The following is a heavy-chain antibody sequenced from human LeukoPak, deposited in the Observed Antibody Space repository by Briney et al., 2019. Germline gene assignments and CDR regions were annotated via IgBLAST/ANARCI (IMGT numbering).Heavy chain of an antibody. V-gene: IGHV4-30-4*08. CDR3: ARDLGNSYGFGY. J-gene: IGHJ4*02. CDR1: GGSFSGYY. Sequence: SETLSLTCAVYGGSFSGYYWSWIRQPPGKGLEWIGYIYYSGSTYYNPSLKSRVTISVDTSKNQFSLKLSSVTAADTAVYYCARDLGNSYGFGYWGQGTLVTVSS. CDR2: IYYSGST. D-gene: IGHD5-18*01.